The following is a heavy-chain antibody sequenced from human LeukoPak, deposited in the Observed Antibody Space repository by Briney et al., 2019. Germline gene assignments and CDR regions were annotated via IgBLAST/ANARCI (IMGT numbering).Heavy chain of an antibody. CDR1: GGSISSYY. CDR3: ARRSLWFGESLAGWFDP. V-gene: IGHV4-59*12. D-gene: IGHD3-10*01. Sequence: PSETLSLTCTVSGGSISSYYWSWIRQPPGKGLEWIGYIYNSGSTNYNPSLKSRVTISVDTSQNQFSLKLSSVTAADTAVYYCARRSLWFGESLAGWFDPWGQGTLVTVSS. J-gene: IGHJ5*02. CDR2: IYNSGST.